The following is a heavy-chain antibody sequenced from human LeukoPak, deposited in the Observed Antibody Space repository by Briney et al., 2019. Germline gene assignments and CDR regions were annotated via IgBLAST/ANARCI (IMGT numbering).Heavy chain of an antibody. J-gene: IGHJ4*02. Sequence: GASVKVSCKASGYTFTSYAMHWVRQAPGQRLEWMGWINAGNGITKHSQKFQGRVTITRDTSASTAYMELSSLRSEDTAVYYCASTLYGGYDYWGQGTLVTVSS. D-gene: IGHD5-12*01. V-gene: IGHV1-3*01. CDR1: GYTFTSYA. CDR2: INAGNGIT. CDR3: ASTLYGGYDY.